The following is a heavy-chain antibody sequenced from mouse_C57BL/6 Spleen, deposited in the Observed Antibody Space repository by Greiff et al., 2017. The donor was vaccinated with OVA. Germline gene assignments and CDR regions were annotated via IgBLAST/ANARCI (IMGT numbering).Heavy chain of an antibody. Sequence: EVMLVESGGGLVKPGGSLKLSCAASGFTFSSYAMSWVRQTPEKRLEWVATISDGGSYTYYPDNVKGRFTISRDNAKNNRYLQMSHLKSEDTAMYYCARKTGSRYFDVWGTGTTVTVSS. J-gene: IGHJ1*03. CDR2: ISDGGSYT. V-gene: IGHV5-4*03. CDR1: GFTFSSYA. CDR3: ARKTGSRYFDV. D-gene: IGHD4-1*01.